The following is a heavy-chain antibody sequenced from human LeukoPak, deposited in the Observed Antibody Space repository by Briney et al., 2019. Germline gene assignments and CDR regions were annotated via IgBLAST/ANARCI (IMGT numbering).Heavy chain of an antibody. CDR3: AKGDATMIVVVISDAFDI. J-gene: IGHJ3*02. Sequence: GGSLRLSCAASGFTFSSYAMSWVRQAPGKGLEWVSAISGSGGSTYYADSVKGRFTISRDNSKNTLYLQMNSLRAGDTAVYYCAKGDATMIVVVISDAFDIWGQGTMVTVSS. V-gene: IGHV3-23*01. D-gene: IGHD3-22*01. CDR2: ISGSGGST. CDR1: GFTFSSYA.